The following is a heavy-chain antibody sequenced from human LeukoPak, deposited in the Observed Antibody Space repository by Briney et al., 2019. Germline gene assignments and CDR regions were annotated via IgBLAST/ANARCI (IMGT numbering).Heavy chain of an antibody. D-gene: IGHD2-15*01. V-gene: IGHV3-74*01. J-gene: IGHJ5*02. CDR3: ARVCCSGDMFDP. CDR1: GFTLSSYW. Sequence: PGGSLRLSCAASGFTLSSYWMHWVRQAPGKGLVWVSRINSDGSSTSYADSVKGRFTISRDNAKNTLYLQMSSLRAEDTAVYYCARVCCSGDMFDPWGQGTLVTVSS. CDR2: INSDGSST.